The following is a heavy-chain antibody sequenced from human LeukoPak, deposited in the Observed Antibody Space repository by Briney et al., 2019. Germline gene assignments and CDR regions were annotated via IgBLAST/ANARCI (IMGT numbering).Heavy chain of an antibody. CDR1: VFTFSSYS. D-gene: IGHD6-13*01. CDR3: AREGIAAAGNWFDP. V-gene: IGHV3-48*04. Sequence: GVSLRLLCAASVFTFSSYSMNWARQAPGKGLEGVSYNSSSSSTIYYADSVKGRFTISRDNAKNSLYLQMNSLRAEDTAVYYCAREGIAAAGNWFDPWGQGTLVTVSS. J-gene: IGHJ5*02. CDR2: NSSSSSTI.